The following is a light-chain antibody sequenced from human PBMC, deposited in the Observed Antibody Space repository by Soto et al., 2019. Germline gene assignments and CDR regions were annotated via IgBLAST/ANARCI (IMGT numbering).Light chain of an antibody. CDR3: SSYAGSNNLV. Sequence: QSVLTQPPSASGSPGQSVTISCTGTSSDVGGYNYVSWYQQHPGKAPKLMIYEVSKRPSGVPDRFSGSKPGNTASLTVSGLQAEDEADYYCSSYAGSNNLVFGTGTKLTVL. J-gene: IGLJ1*01. CDR2: EVS. V-gene: IGLV2-8*01. CDR1: SSDVGGYNY.